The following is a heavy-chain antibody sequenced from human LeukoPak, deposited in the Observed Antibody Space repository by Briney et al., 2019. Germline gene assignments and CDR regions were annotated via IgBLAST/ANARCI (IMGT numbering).Heavy chain of an antibody. Sequence: GRSLRLSCAASGFTFSSYGMHWVRQAPGKGLEWVAVIWYDGSNKYYADSVKGRFTISRDNSKNTLYLQMNSPRAEDTAVYYCARGPKVTTLDYWGQGTLVTVSS. D-gene: IGHD4-17*01. CDR1: GFTFSSYG. V-gene: IGHV3-33*01. CDR2: IWYDGSNK. CDR3: ARGPKVTTLDY. J-gene: IGHJ4*02.